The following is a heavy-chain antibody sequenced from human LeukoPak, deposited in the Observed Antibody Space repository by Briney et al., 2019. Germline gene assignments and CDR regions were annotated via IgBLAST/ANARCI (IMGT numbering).Heavy chain of an antibody. CDR3: ARAPRGGQWLKDY. J-gene: IGHJ4*02. CDR2: INSDGSST. CDR1: GFTFSSYW. Sequence: GGSLRLSCAASGFTFSSYWMHWVRQAPGKGLVWVSRINSDGSSTSYADSVKGRFTISRDNAKNTLYLQMNSLRAEDTAVYYCARAPRGGQWLKDYWSQGTLVTVSS. V-gene: IGHV3-74*01. D-gene: IGHD6-19*01.